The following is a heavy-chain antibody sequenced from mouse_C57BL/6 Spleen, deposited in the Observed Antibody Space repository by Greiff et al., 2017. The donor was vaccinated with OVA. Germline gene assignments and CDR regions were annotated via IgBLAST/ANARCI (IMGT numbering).Heavy chain of an antibody. CDR3: ARGNYGSSYWYFDV. D-gene: IGHD1-1*01. J-gene: IGHJ1*03. CDR1: GFNIKDYY. Sequence: EVQLQQSGAELVKPGASVKLSCTASGFNIKDYYMHWVKQRTEQGLEWIGRIDPEDGETKYAPQFQGKATITADTSSNTAYLQLSSLTSEDTAVYYGARGNYGSSYWYFDVWGTGTTVTVAS. CDR2: IDPEDGET. V-gene: IGHV14-2*01.